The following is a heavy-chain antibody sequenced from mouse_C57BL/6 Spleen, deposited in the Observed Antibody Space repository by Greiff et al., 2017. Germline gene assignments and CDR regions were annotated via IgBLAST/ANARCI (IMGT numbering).Heavy chain of an antibody. CDR2: ISGGGGNT. CDR3: ARHYYDSRPYYAMDY. Sequence: EVKLVESGGGLVKPGGSLKLSCAASGFTFSSYTMSWVRQTPEKRLEWVATISGGGGNTYYPDSVKGRFTISRDNAKNTLYLQMSSLRSEDTALYYCARHYYDSRPYYAMDYWGQGTSVTVSS. D-gene: IGHD1-1*01. CDR1: GFTFSSYT. V-gene: IGHV5-9*01. J-gene: IGHJ4*01.